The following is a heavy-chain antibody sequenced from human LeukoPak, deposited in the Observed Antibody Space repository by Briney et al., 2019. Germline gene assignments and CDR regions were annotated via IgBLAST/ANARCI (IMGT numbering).Heavy chain of an antibody. D-gene: IGHD1-7*01. CDR3: AKGTSPYYCGMDV. V-gene: IGHV3-23*01. CDR2: IRGSGGST. Sequence: RASLTLSCTTSGYTFSRYVMSWVRQAPCQGLEWVSDIRGSGGSTYDADSVKGRFTISRDNSKNTLYLQMNSLRAEDTAVYYCAKGTSPYYCGMDVWGQGTTVTVSS. CDR1: GYTFSRYV. J-gene: IGHJ6*02.